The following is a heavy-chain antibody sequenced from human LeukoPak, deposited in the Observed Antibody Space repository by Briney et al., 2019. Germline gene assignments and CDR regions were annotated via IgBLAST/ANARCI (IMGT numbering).Heavy chain of an antibody. D-gene: IGHD5-24*01. CDR3: ARDYKYAFDY. V-gene: IGHV3-48*01. Sequence: PGGSLRLSCAASGFTFSDYSMNWVRQAPGKGLEWISYIGIDSGNTNYADSVKGRFTISGDKAKNSLYLQMNSLRVEDTAVYYCARDYKYAFDYWGQGTLVTVSP. CDR2: IGIDSGNT. J-gene: IGHJ4*02. CDR1: GFTFSDYS.